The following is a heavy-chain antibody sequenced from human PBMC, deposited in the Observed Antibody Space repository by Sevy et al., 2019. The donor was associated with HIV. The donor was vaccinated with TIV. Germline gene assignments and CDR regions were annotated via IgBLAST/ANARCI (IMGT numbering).Heavy chain of an antibody. CDR3: AKDARDNFYDFGSGYYYYYGMDV. V-gene: IGHV3-30*18. J-gene: IGHJ6*02. D-gene: IGHD3-3*01. CDR2: ISYDGSNK. CDR1: GFTFSSYG. Sequence: GGSLRLSCAASGFTFSSYGMHWVRQAPGKGLEWVAVISYDGSNKYYADSVKGRFTISRDNSKNTLYLQMNSLRAEDTAVYYCAKDARDNFYDFGSGYYYYYGMDVWGQGTTVTVSS.